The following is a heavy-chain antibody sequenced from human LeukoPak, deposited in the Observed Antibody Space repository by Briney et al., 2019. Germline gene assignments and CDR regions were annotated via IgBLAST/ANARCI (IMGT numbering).Heavy chain of an antibody. CDR1: GFTFSSYS. CDR2: ISSSSSTI. V-gene: IGHV3-48*01. CDR3: ARSTQKSGLYYDFWSGYYAFDY. J-gene: IGHJ4*02. Sequence: GGSLRLSCAASGFTFSSYSMNWVRQAPGKGLEWVSYISSSSSTIYYADSVKGRFTISRDNAKNSLYLQMNSLRAEDTAVYYCARSTQKSGLYYDFWSGYYAFDYWGQGTLVTVSS. D-gene: IGHD3-3*01.